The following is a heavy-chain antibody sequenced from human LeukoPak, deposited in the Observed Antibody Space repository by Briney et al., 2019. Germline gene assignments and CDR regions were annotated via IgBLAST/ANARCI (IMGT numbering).Heavy chain of an antibody. CDR2: MNSDGSTT. V-gene: IGHV3-74*01. J-gene: IGHJ4*02. D-gene: IGHD3-16*01. CDR3: VRALRGTSDH. CDR1: GFTFSRDW. Sequence: WGSLRLSCAASGFTFSRDWMHWVRQAPGKGLVWVSRMNSDGSTTNYADSVKGRFTISRDNSKNTLYLQMNSLRAEDTAVYYCVRALRGTSDHWGQGSLVTLSA.